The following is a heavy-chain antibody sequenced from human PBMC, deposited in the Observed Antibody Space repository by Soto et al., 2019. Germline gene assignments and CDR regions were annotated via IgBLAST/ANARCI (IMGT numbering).Heavy chain of an antibody. V-gene: IGHV1-46*01. CDR2: INPSGGST. J-gene: IGHJ5*02. Sequence: ASVTVSCKASGYTFTSYYMHWVRQAPGQGLEWMGIINPSGGSTSYAQKFQGRVTMTRDTSTSTVYMELSSLRSEDTAVYYCARDPLVGWFDPWGQGTLVTVSS. CDR3: ARDPLVGWFDP. CDR1: GYTFTSYY. D-gene: IGHD2-8*02.